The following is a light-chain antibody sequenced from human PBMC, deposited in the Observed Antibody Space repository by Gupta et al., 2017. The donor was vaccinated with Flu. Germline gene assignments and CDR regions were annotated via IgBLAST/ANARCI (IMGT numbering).Light chain of an antibody. V-gene: IGLV2-11*01. CDR1: SSDVGGYSY. CDR3: CSFAGSYTWV. J-gene: IGLJ3*02. CDR2: YVN. Sequence: QSALTQPRSVSGSPGQSVTISCTGTSSDVGGYSYVSWYQQYPGRAPKLLIYYVNERPSGVPDRFSGSKSGNRASLTISGLQAEDEADYYCCSFAGSYTWVFGGGTKLTVL.